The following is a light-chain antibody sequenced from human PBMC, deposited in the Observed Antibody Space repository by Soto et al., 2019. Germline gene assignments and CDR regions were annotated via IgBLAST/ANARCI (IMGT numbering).Light chain of an antibody. CDR3: QQFSSYPLT. J-gene: IGKJ4*01. V-gene: IGKV3-20*01. CDR2: DAS. CDR1: QTVRNNY. Sequence: VLTQSPGTLSLSPGERATLSCRASQTVRNNYLAWYQQKPGQAPRLLIYDASSRATGIPDRFSGGGSGTDFTLTISRLEPEDFAVCYCQQFSSYPLTFGGGTKV.